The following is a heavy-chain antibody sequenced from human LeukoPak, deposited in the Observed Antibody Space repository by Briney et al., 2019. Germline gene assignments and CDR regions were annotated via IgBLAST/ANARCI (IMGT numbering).Heavy chain of an antibody. J-gene: IGHJ4*02. CDR2: IYSGGTT. D-gene: IGHD1-14*01. Sequence: GGSLRLSCAASGFTVSTNYISWVRQAPGKGLEWVLIIYSGGTTYYADSVKGRFTISRDNLQMNSLRAEDTANYCVRGDRYFFDFWGQGTLVTVSS. CDR1: GFTVSTNY. V-gene: IGHV3-66*02. CDR3: VRGDRYFFDF.